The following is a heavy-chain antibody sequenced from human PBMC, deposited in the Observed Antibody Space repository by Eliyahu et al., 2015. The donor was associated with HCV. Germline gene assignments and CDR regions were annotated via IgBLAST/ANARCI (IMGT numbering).Heavy chain of an antibody. CDR3: VRCAKYGILSGLRRGSEY. D-gene: IGHD3-9*01. J-gene: IGHJ4*02. Sequence: EVQLVESGGGLVQPGGSLRLSCAASGFSLSDXWXNWVRQAPEKGLEWVAQIKGDGSEKYYVDSVKGRFTISGDNAKNSLFLQMNSLRAEDTAVYYCVRCAKYGILSGLRRGSEYWGQGTLVIVSS. CDR2: IKGDGSEK. V-gene: IGHV3-7*01. CDR1: GFSLSDXW.